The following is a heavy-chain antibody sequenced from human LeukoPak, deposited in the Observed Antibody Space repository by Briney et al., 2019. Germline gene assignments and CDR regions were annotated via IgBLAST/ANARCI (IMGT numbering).Heavy chain of an antibody. J-gene: IGHJ3*02. CDR1: GYTFTSYG. CDR2: ISAYNGNT. Sequence: GASVKVSCKASGYTFTSYGISWVRQAPGQGLEWMGWISAYNGNTNYAQKLQGRVTMTTDTSTSTAYMELRSLRSDDTAVYYCARSSIVVVIIDAFDIWGQGTMVTVSS. D-gene: IGHD3-22*01. V-gene: IGHV1-18*01. CDR3: ARSSIVVVIIDAFDI.